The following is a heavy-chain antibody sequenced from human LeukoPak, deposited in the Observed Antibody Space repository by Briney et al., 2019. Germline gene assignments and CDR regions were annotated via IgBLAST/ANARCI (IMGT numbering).Heavy chain of an antibody. CDR2: FSGSGPNT. J-gene: IGHJ4*02. D-gene: IGHD4-17*01. V-gene: IGHV3-23*01. CDR3: AKDYSTTVTIFDY. Sequence: GGTLRLSCAASGFTFSWHGMSWVRQAPGKGLERVSGFSGSGPNTYYADSVKGRFTISRNNSKNTLYLQMNSLRVEDTAVYYCAKDYSTTVTIFDYWGQGTLVTVSS. CDR1: GFTFSWHG.